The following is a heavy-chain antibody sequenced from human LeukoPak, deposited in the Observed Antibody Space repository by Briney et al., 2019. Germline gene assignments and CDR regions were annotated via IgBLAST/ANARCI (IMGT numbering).Heavy chain of an antibody. V-gene: IGHV4-61*02. CDR2: VYFSGST. CDR3: VKDGGHTALDP. Sequence: SQTLSLTCTVSGVPIGSTHYYWGWIRQPAGKGLEWIGRVYFSGSTNYNPSLKGRVTISVDTSKNQFSLSLMSVTAADTAVYYCVKDGGHTALDPWGQGTQVIVSS. J-gene: IGHJ5*02. CDR1: GVPIGSTHYY. D-gene: IGHD3-16*01.